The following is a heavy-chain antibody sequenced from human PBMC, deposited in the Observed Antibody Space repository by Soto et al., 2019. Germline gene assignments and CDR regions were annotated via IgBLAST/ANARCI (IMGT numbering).Heavy chain of an antibody. CDR2: INAGNGNT. V-gene: IGHV1-3*01. CDR3: ARGIGVATPAIFYFAS. D-gene: IGHD3-3*01. CDR1: GYTFTSYA. Sequence: ASVKVSCKASGYTFTSYAMHWVRQAPGQRLEWMGWINAGNGNTKYSQKFQGRVTITRDTSASTAYMELSSLRSEDTALYYCARGIGVATPAIFYFASGGQETLVTVPS. J-gene: IGHJ4*02.